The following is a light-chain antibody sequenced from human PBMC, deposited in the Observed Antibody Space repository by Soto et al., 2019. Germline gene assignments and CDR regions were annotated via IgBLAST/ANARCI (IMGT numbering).Light chain of an antibody. Sequence: QSALTQPASVSGSPGQSITISCTGTSSDVGDYNYVSWYQQHPGKAPKLMIYEVSNRHSGVSNRFSGSKSGNTASLTISGLLAEDEAEYYFSSYTSSSTRVFGGGTKLTVL. J-gene: IGLJ3*02. CDR1: SSDVGDYNY. CDR2: EVS. CDR3: SSYTSSSTRV. V-gene: IGLV2-14*01.